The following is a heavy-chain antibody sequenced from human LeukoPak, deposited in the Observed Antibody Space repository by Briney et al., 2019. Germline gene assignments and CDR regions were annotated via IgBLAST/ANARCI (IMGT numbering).Heavy chain of an antibody. CDR1: GFTFSRYA. D-gene: IGHD6-19*01. J-gene: IGHJ4*02. Sequence: GGSLRLSCAASGFTFSRYAMSWVRQAPGKGLEWVSAISGSGGSTYYADSVKGRFTISRDNSKNTLYLQMNSLRAEDTAVYYCAKANSSGWYGALDYWGQGTLVTVSS. CDR2: ISGSGGST. CDR3: AKANSSGWYGALDY. V-gene: IGHV3-23*01.